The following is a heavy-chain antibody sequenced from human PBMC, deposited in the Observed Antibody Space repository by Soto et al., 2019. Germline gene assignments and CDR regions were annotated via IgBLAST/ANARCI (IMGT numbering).Heavy chain of an antibody. CDR1: GFTFSDYG. D-gene: IGHD4-17*01. V-gene: IGHV3-23*01. CDR2: LSGPGGNT. J-gene: IGHJ4*02. CDR3: ARDRTSPDY. Sequence: EVQLLESGGGLVQPGGSLRLSCAASGFTFSDYGMTWVRQAPGKGLAWVSALSGPGGNTYYADSVKGRFTISRDNSKNTLYLQMNSLRAEDTAVYYCARDRTSPDYWGQGTLVTVSS.